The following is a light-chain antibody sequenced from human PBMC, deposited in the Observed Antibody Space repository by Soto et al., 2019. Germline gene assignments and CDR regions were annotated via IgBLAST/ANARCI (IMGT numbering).Light chain of an antibody. CDR1: QIVSSN. CDR2: GAS. V-gene: IGKV3-15*01. J-gene: IGKJ1*01. Sequence: ILLTQSPGTLALSPGEGASLSCRARQIVSSNLAWYQQKPGQAPRLLIYGASTRATGIPARFSGSGSGTEFTLTISSLQSEDFAVYYCQQYNNWPRTFGQGTKVDIK. CDR3: QQYNNWPRT.